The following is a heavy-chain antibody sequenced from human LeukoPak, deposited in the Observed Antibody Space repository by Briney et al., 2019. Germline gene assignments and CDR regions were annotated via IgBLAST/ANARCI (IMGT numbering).Heavy chain of an antibody. J-gene: IGHJ4*02. V-gene: IGHV1-2*02. D-gene: IGHD3-10*01. CDR2: INPNSGGT. CDR1: GYTFTGYY. Sequence: ASVKVSCKASGYTFTGYYMHWVRQAPGQGLEWMGWINPNSGGTNYAQKFQGRVTMTRDTSISTAYMELSRLRSDDTAVYYCARGNNNYYGSGSPADYWGQGTLVTVSS. CDR3: ARGNNNYYGSGSPADY.